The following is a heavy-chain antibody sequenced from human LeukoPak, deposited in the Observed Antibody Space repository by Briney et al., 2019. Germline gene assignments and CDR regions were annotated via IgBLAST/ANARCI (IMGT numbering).Heavy chain of an antibody. CDR3: ARGDTAMVAFDY. CDR1: GGSFSGYY. J-gene: IGHJ4*02. V-gene: IGHV4-34*01. D-gene: IGHD5-18*01. Sequence: SEALSLTCAVYGGSFSGYYWRWIRQPPGEGLEWIGEINHSGSTNYNPSLKSRVTISVDTSKNQSSLKLSSVTAADTAVYYCARGDTAMVAFDYWGQGTLVTVSS. CDR2: INHSGST.